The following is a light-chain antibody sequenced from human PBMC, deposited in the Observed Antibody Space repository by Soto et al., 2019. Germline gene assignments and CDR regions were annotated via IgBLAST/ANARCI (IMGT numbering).Light chain of an antibody. Sequence: DIVMTQSPLSLPVTPGEPASISCRSSQTLLHSNGYNYLDWYLQKPGQSPQLLIYLGSSRASGVPDRFTGSGSGTDFTQKISRVKAEDVGVYYCMQALRTPTFGGGTKVDIK. CDR2: LGS. J-gene: IGKJ4*01. V-gene: IGKV2-28*01. CDR3: MQALRTPT. CDR1: QTLLHSNGYNY.